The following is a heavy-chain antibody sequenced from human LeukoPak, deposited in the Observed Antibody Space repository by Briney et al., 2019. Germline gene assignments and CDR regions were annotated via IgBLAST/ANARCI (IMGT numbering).Heavy chain of an antibody. V-gene: IGHV1-58*02. CDR1: GFTFTSSA. J-gene: IGHJ4*02. Sequence: SVKVSCKASGFTFTSSAMQWVRQARGQRLEWIGWIVVGSGNTNYAQKFQERVTITRDMSTSRAYMEVNSLRSDDTAVYYCVVAGTTFHYLDYWGQGSLVTVSS. D-gene: IGHD6-19*01. CDR2: IVVGSGNT. CDR3: VVAGTTFHYLDY.